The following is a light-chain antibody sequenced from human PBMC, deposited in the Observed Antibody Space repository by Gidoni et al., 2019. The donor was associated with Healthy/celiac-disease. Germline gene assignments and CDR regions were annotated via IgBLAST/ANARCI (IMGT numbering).Light chain of an antibody. CDR1: QGISSY. V-gene: IGKV1-9*01. J-gene: IGKJ3*01. CDR2: AAS. Sequence: DIQLTQSPSFLSASVGDRVTITVRASQGISSYLAWYQQKPGKAPKLLIYAASTLQSGVPSRFSGSGSGTEFTLTISSLQPEDFATYYCQQLNSYLTFGPGTKVDIK. CDR3: QQLNSYLT.